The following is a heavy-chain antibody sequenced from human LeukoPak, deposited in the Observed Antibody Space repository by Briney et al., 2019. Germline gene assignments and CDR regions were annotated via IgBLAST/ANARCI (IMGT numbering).Heavy chain of an antibody. CDR3: ARVHYYDSSGYYGSYYYYGMDV. CDR2: ISSSSSTI. J-gene: IGHJ6*02. V-gene: IGHV3-48*01. Sequence: GGSLRLSCAASGFTFSSYSMNWVRQAPGKGLEWVSYISSSSSTIYYADSVKGRFTISRDNAKNSLYLQMNSLRAEDTAVYYCARVHYYDSSGYYGSYYYYGMDVWAKGPRSPSP. D-gene: IGHD3-22*01. CDR1: GFTFSSYS.